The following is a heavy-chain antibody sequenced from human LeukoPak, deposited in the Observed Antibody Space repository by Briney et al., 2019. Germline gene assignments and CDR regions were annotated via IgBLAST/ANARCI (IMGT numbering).Heavy chain of an antibody. CDR3: ARYYFDWPPSL. Sequence: PSQTLSLTCTVSGGSIGSGSYYWSWIRQTPGKGLEWIGYIYDFGNTDYNPSLKSRVTISIDRPKNQFSLKLSSVTAADTAVYYCARYYFDWPPSLWGQGTMVTVSS. CDR1: GGSIGSGSYY. CDR2: IYDFGNT. V-gene: IGHV4-30-2*02. J-gene: IGHJ3*01. D-gene: IGHD3-9*01.